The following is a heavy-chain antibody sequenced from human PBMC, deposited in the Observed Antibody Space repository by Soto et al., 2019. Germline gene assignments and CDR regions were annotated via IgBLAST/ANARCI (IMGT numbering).Heavy chain of an antibody. Sequence: SETLSLTCTVSGGSISSYYWSWIRQPPGKGLEWIGYIYYSGSTNYNPSLKSRVTISVDTSKNQFSLKLSSVTAADTAVYYCARWNGGGTLAFDYWGQGTLVTVSS. CDR2: IYYSGST. V-gene: IGHV4-59*01. J-gene: IGHJ4*02. D-gene: IGHD2-15*01. CDR1: GGSISSYY. CDR3: ARWNGGGTLAFDY.